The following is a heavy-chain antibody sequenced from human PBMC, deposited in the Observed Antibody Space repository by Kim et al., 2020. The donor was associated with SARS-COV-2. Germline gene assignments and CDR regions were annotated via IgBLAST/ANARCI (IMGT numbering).Heavy chain of an antibody. V-gene: IGHV3-43*02. CDR3: AKDISDSSRWFVAFAI. J-gene: IGHJ3*02. CDR1: GFTFSDSS. Sequence: GGSLRLSCAASGFTFSDSSMQWVRQAPGKGLEWVSFVNGDGGSTYYADSVKGRFTVSRDNNKNSLYLQMNSLRTEDTALYYCAKDISDSSRWFVAFAIWGLGTMVTVSS. CDR2: VNGDGGST. D-gene: IGHD6-13*01.